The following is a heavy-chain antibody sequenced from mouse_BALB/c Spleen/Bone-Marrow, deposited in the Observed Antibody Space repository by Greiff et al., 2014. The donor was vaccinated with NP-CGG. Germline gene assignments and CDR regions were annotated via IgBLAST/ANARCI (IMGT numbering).Heavy chain of an antibody. J-gene: IGHJ3*01. D-gene: IGHD2-10*02. CDR2: IWSGGST. CDR3: ARAYGNYVAWFAY. Sequence: QVQLQQSGPGLVQPSQSLSITCTVSGFSLTSYGVHWVRQSPGKGLEWLGVIWSGGSTDYNAAFISRPSISKDNSKSQVFFKMNSLQANDTAIYYCARAYGNYVAWFAYWGQGTLVTVSA. V-gene: IGHV2-2*02. CDR1: GFSLTSYG.